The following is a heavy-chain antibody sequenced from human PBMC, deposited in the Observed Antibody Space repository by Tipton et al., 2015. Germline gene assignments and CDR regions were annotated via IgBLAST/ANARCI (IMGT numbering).Heavy chain of an antibody. V-gene: IGHV4-31*03. D-gene: IGHD3-10*01. CDR3: LREGPVENKRITMVRGVAPFDS. CDR2: IYYSGST. J-gene: IGHJ4*02. Sequence: TLSLTCTVSGGSITSGGYYWSWIRQHPGKGLEWIGNIYYSGSTYYNPSLKSRVTISVDTSKNQFSLNLNSVTAADTAVYYCLREGPVENKRITMVRGVAPFDSWGQGTLVTVSS. CDR1: GGSITSGGYY.